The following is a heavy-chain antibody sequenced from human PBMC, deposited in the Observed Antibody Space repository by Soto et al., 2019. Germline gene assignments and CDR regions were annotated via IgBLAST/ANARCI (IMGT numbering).Heavy chain of an antibody. CDR1: GFTFSNYG. CDR2: IWYDGSNK. Sequence: GGSLRLSCAASGFTFSNYGMHWVRQAPGKGLEWVAVIWYDGSNKYYADSVKGRFTISRDNSKNTLDLQMNSLRAEGTAVYYCARDCSGGSCYPESWGQGARVTVSS. CDR3: ARDCSGGSCYPES. J-gene: IGHJ5*02. V-gene: IGHV3-33*01. D-gene: IGHD2-15*01.